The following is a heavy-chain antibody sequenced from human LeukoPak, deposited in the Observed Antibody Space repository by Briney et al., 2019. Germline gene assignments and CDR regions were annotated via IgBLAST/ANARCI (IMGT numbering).Heavy chain of an antibody. V-gene: IGHV1-3*04. CDR1: GYSFSDLP. J-gene: IGHJ4*02. CDR2: INTASGDA. Sequence: GASVNVSCKASGYSFSDLPMHWVRQAPGQRPEWMGWINTASGDASYSQKFQGRVTITRAASASTTYMELSSLKSEDTAVYYCARMTTGKFDYWGQGTLVSVSS. D-gene: IGHD3-10*01. CDR3: ARMTTGKFDY.